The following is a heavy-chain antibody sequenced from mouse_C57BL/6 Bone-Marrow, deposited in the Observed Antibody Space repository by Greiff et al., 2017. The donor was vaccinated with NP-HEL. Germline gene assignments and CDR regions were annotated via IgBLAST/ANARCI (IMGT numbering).Heavy chain of an antibody. CDR1: GFTFSSYG. J-gene: IGHJ2*01. CDR2: ISSGGSYT. CDR3: ARQGRVDY. V-gene: IGHV5-6*01. Sequence: EVQLVESGGDLVKPGGSLKLSCAASGFTFSSYGMSWVRQTPDKRLEWVATISSGGSYTYYPDSVKGRFTISRDNAKNTLYLQMSSLKSEDTAMYYCARQGRVDYWGQGTTLTVSS.